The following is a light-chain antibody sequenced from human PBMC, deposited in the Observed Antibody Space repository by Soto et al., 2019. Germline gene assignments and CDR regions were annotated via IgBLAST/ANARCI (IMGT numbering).Light chain of an antibody. Sequence: QSALTQPASVSGSPGQSIAISCTGPSSDVGGYNYVSWYQQHPGKAPKLMVYDVRNRPSGVSNRFSGSKSGNTASLTISGLQAEDEADYYCSSYTSSSTYVFGTGTKLTVL. CDR3: SSYTSSSTYV. CDR2: DVR. J-gene: IGLJ1*01. CDR1: SSDVGGYNY. V-gene: IGLV2-14*01.